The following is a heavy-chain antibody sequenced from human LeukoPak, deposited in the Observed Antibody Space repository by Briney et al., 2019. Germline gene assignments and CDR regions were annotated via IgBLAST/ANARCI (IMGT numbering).Heavy chain of an antibody. J-gene: IGHJ6*03. CDR3: ARGVVPAAIGFLSSYYMDV. D-gene: IGHD2-2*02. CDR2: IYYSGST. CDR1: GGSISSYY. V-gene: IGHV4-59*01. Sequence: PSETLSLTCTVSGGSISSYYWSWIRQPPGKGLEWIGYIYYSGSTNYNPSLKSRVTISVDTSKHQFSLKLSSVTAADTAVYYCARGVVPAAIGFLSSYYMDVWGKGTTVTISS.